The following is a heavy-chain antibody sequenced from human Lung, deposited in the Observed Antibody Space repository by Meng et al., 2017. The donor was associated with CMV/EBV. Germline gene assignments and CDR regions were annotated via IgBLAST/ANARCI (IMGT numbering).Heavy chain of an antibody. J-gene: IGHJ5*02. CDR2: IYYSGST. V-gene: IGHV4-59*01. CDR1: GGSISSYY. CDR3: AREEGIGGFDP. Sequence: GHLRESGPGLVKPSETLSLTCTVSGGSISSYYWSWIRQPPGKGLEWIGYIYYSGSTNYNPSLKSRVTISVDTSKNQFSLKLSSVTAADTAVYYCAREEGIGGFDPWGQGTLVTVSS. D-gene: IGHD3-10*01.